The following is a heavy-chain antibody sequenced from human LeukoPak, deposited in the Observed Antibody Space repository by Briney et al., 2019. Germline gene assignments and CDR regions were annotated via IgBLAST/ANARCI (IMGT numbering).Heavy chain of an antibody. J-gene: IGHJ4*02. CDR2: ISGSGGST. V-gene: IGHV3-23*01. CDR3: AKRTRSGGNGDFDY. D-gene: IGHD2-15*01. CDR1: GFTFSSYA. Sequence: PGGSLRLSCAASGFTFSSYAMSWVRQAPGKGLEWVSAISGSGGSTYYADSVKGRFTMSRDNSKNTLYLQMNSLRAEDTAVYYCAKRTRSGGNGDFDYWGQGTLVTVSS.